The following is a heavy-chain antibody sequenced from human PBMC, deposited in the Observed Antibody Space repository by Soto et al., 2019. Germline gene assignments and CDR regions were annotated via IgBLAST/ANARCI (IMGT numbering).Heavy chain of an antibody. CDR2: IKEDGSRK. V-gene: IGHV3-7*01. D-gene: IGHD3-22*01. CDR3: ARGGYYSYYYYYYMDV. Sequence: GGSLRLSCAASGFIFSDYWMAWVRQAPGKGLEWVANIKEDGSRKYYMGSAKGRITISRDNAKNSLFLQMNSLRVEDTAVYYCARGGYYSYYYYYYMDVWGKGTTVTVSS. J-gene: IGHJ6*03. CDR1: GFIFSDYW.